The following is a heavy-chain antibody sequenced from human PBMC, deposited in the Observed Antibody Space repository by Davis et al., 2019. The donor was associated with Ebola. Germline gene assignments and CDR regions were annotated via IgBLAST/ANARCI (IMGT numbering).Heavy chain of an antibody. D-gene: IGHD5-24*01. CDR2: VSGSGGST. Sequence: GESLKISCAASGFTFTNYAMSWVRQAPGKGLEWVSTVSGSGGSTYDADSVKGRFTISRDNSKNTLYLQMNSLRAEDTAVYYCARDGYNQYYGMDVWGQGTAVTVSS. J-gene: IGHJ6*02. CDR3: ARDGYNQYYGMDV. V-gene: IGHV3-23*01. CDR1: GFTFTNYA.